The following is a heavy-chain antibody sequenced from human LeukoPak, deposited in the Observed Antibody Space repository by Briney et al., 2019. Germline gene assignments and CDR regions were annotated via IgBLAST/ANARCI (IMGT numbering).Heavy chain of an antibody. D-gene: IGHD2-15*01. CDR1: GGTFSSYA. V-gene: IGHV1-69*05. Sequence: GASVKVSCKASGGTFSSYAISWVRQAPGQGLEWMGGIIPIFGTANYAQKFQGRVTITTDESTSTAYMELSSLRSEDTAVYYCASQYCSGGSCNAIDYWGQGTLVTVSS. J-gene: IGHJ4*02. CDR3: ASQYCSGGSCNAIDY. CDR2: IIPIFGTA.